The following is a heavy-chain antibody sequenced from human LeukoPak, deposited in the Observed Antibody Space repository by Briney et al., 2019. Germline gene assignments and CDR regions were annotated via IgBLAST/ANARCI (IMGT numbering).Heavy chain of an antibody. CDR2: IYHSGST. CDR1: GYSISGGYY. V-gene: IGHV4-38-2*02. D-gene: IGHD6-13*01. Sequence: SETLSLTCTVSGYSISGGYYWGWIRQPPGKGLEWIGSIYHSGSTYYNPSLKSRVTISVDTSKNQFSLKLSSVTAADTAVYYCARDGAAAGHPNWFDPWGQGTLVTVSS. CDR3: ARDGAAAGHPNWFDP. J-gene: IGHJ5*02.